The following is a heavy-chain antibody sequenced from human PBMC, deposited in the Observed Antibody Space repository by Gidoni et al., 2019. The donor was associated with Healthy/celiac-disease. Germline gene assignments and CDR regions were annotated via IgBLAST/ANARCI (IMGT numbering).Heavy chain of an antibody. J-gene: IGHJ4*02. Sequence: EVQLVESGGGLVKPGGSLRLSCAASGFTFSSYSMNWVRQAPGKGLEWVSSISSSSSYIYYADSVKGRFTISRDNAKNSLYLQMNSLRAEDTAVYYCARDSDYVWGSLFDYWGQGTLVTVSS. CDR2: ISSSSSYI. D-gene: IGHD3-16*01. V-gene: IGHV3-21*01. CDR3: ARDSDYVWGSLFDY. CDR1: GFTFSSYS.